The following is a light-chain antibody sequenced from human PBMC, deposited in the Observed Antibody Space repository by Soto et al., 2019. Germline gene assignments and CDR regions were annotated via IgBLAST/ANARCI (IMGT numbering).Light chain of an antibody. Sequence: DIQMTQSPSTLSASVGDRVTITCRASQSISNWLAWYQKKPGKAPKLLIYDASTLQTGVPSRFSGSGSGTEFTLTISSLQPDDFATYYCQQYDSYSGTFGQGTKVEIK. J-gene: IGKJ1*01. CDR1: QSISNW. V-gene: IGKV1-5*01. CDR3: QQYDSYSGT. CDR2: DAS.